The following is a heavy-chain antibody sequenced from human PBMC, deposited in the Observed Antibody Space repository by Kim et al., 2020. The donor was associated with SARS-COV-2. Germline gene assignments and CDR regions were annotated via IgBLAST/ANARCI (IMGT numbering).Heavy chain of an antibody. CDR1: GGSISSSTYY. V-gene: IGHV4-39*01. Sequence: SETLSLTCTVSGGSISSSTYYWGWIRQPPGKGLEWIGSIYFSGNTYYNPSLKSRVAISIDSSKNQFSLKVNSMTAADTAVYYCARGIATTGHSRVLGYWG. J-gene: IGHJ4*01. D-gene: IGHD1-1*01. CDR3: ARGIATTGHSRVLGY. CDR2: IYFSGNT.